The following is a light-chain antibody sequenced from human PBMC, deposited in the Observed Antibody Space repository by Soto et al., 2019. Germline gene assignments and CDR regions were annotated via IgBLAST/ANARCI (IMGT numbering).Light chain of an antibody. CDR3: AAWDGSLNVVL. CDR2: TDH. CDR1: SSSIGTNT. V-gene: IGLV1-44*01. J-gene: IGLJ2*01. Sequence: QSVLTQPPSASGTPGQRVTISCSGSSSSIGTNTVNWYRQVPGTAPTLLIYTDHQRPAGVPDRFSGSKSGTSASLAISWLQSEDVADYYCAAWDGSLNVVLFGGGTKLTVL.